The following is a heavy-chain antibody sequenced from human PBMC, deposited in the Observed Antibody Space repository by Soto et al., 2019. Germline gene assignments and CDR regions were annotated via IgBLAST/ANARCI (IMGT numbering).Heavy chain of an antibody. D-gene: IGHD3-3*01. J-gene: IGHJ6*01. CDR2: ISGSGGST. CDR3: AKDSNGTYYXFWSGYWGFSYYYGMDV. CDR1: GFTFSSYA. V-gene: IGHV3-23*01. Sequence: GSLNLSCAASGFTFSSYAMSWVRQATGKGLEWGSAISGSGGSTYYADSVKGRFTISRDNSKNTLYLQMNSLRAEDTAVYYCAKDSNGTYYXFWSGYWGFSYYYGMDVWAQGTTVTVSS.